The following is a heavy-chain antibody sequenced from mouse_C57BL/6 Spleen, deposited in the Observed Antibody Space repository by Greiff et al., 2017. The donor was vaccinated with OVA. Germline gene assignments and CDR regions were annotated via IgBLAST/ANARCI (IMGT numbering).Heavy chain of an antibody. D-gene: IGHD2-3*01. Sequence: QVQLQQSGAELVKPGASVKMSCKASGYTFTSYWITWVKQRPGQGLEWIGDIYPGSGSTNYNEKFKSKATLTVDTSSSTAYMQLSSLTSEDSAVYYCARGGEGWLLSYYYAMDYWGQGTSVTVSS. CDR1: GYTFTSYW. V-gene: IGHV1-55*01. CDR3: ARGGEGWLLSYYYAMDY. J-gene: IGHJ4*01. CDR2: IYPGSGST.